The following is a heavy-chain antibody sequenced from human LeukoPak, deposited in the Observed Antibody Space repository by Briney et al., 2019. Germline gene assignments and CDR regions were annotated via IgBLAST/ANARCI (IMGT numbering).Heavy chain of an antibody. Sequence: SETLSLTCTVSGGSISSSSYYWGWIRQPPGKGLEWIGSIYYSGSTYYNPSLKSRVTISVDTSKNQFSLKLSSVTAADTAVYYCARLRQWLVFWFDPWGQGTLVTVSS. J-gene: IGHJ5*02. CDR2: IYYSGST. CDR3: ARLRQWLVFWFDP. CDR1: GGSISSSSYY. V-gene: IGHV4-39*01. D-gene: IGHD6-19*01.